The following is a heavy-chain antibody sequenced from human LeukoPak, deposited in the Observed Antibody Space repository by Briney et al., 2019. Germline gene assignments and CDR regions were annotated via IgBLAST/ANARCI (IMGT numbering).Heavy chain of an antibody. Sequence: ASVKVSCKASGYTFTAYYMNGGRQAPGQGLGGMGWINPDSGGTNNAQKFQGRVTMTRDTSISTAYMELSRLRSDDTAVYYCARTFYDTLDSDAFDFWGQGTMVIVSS. J-gene: IGHJ3*01. V-gene: IGHV1-2*02. CDR2: INPDSGGT. CDR3: ARTFYDTLDSDAFDF. CDR1: GYTFTAYY. D-gene: IGHD2/OR15-2a*01.